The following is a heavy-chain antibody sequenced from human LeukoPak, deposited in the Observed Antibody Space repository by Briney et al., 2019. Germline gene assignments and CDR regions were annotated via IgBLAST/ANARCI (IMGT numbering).Heavy chain of an antibody. J-gene: IGHJ4*02. CDR1: GFIFSGYG. Sequence: GRSLRLSCATSGFIFSGYGMYWVRQAPGKGLEWVAVIWHDGSAEFYADSVKGRFTVSRDDSRNTVYLQMNSLRAEDTALYYCAKDNRGGWSGYFDYWGQGILVTVSS. V-gene: IGHV3-33*06. CDR3: AKDNRGGWSGYFDY. D-gene: IGHD6-19*01. CDR2: IWHDGSAE.